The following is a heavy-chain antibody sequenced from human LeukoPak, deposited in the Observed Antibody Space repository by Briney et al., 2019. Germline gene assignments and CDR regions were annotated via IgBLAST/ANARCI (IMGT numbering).Heavy chain of an antibody. Sequence: GGSLRLSCAASGFTFSSYWMTWVRQAPGKGLEWVANIKQDGSEKYYVDSVKGRFTISRDNAKNSLYLQMNSLRAEETAVYHCARGGWEPLDYWGQGILVTVSS. D-gene: IGHD1-26*01. V-gene: IGHV3-7*01. J-gene: IGHJ4*02. CDR3: ARGGWEPLDY. CDR1: GFTFSSYW. CDR2: IKQDGSEK.